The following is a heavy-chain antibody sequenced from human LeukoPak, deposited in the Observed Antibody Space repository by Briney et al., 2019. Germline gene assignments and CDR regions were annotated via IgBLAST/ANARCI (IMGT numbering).Heavy chain of an antibody. CDR1: GFTVSDNY. D-gene: IGHD6-13*01. Sequence: GGSLRLSCAASGFTVSDNYMSWVRQAPGKGLEWVSVMYSRGDTYYADSVKGRFTISRDNPKNTLYLQMNSLRAEDTAIYYCAKVVQYTASTGTGLESWGQGTLVTVSS. V-gene: IGHV3-66*01. CDR3: AKVVQYTASTGTGLES. J-gene: IGHJ4*02. CDR2: MYSRGDT.